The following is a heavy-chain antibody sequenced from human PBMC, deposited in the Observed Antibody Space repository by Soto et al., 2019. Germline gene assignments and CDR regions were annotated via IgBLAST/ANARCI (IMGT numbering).Heavy chain of an antibody. J-gene: IGHJ6*02. CDR1: GFSFEFYS. V-gene: IGHV3-30*18. CDR2: VSFDSKNT. Sequence: LGGSLRLSCAGSGFSFEFYSMHWVRQAPGKGLGWVATVSFDSKNTYYIDSVEGRFTLSRDNAQNLLYLQMNSLGREDPGVYYCAKETVETTYSTAGMDTWGPGTTVPVSS. D-gene: IGHD4-4*01. CDR3: AKETVETTYSTAGMDT.